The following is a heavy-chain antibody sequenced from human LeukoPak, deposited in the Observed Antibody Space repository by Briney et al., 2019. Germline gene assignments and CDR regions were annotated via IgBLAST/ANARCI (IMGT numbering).Heavy chain of an antibody. CDR1: GGTFSSYA. J-gene: IGHJ6*02. Sequence: SVKVSCKASGGTFSSYAISWVRQAPGQGLEWMGRIIPILGIANYAQKFQGRVTITADRSTSTAYMELSSLRSEDTAVYYCARDEYSSGWYEGYYYYGMDVWGQGTTVTVSS. D-gene: IGHD6-19*01. CDR2: IIPILGIA. V-gene: IGHV1-69*04. CDR3: ARDEYSSGWYEGYYYYGMDV.